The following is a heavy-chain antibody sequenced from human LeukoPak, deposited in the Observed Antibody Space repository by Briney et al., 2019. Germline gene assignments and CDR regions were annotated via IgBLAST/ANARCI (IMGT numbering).Heavy chain of an antibody. J-gene: IGHJ4*02. CDR3: AKDFVVVPGNVNYFDS. CDR2: ISGSGDNT. Sequence: GGSLRLSCAASGFTFSNYAMSWVRQAPAKGLEWVSAISGSGDNTYYADSVKGRFTVSRDNSKNTLYVQMKSLRGEDTAIYYCAKDFVVVPGNVNYFDSWGQGTLVTVSS. CDR1: GFTFSNYA. D-gene: IGHD2-21*02. V-gene: IGHV3-23*01.